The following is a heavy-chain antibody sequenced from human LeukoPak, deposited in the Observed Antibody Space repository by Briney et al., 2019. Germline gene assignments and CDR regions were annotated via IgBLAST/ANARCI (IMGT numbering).Heavy chain of an antibody. J-gene: IGHJ6*03. V-gene: IGHV1-69*05. CDR1: GGTFSSYA. D-gene: IGHD4-23*01. CDR3: ARGGATPQHYYYYYYMDV. Sequence: SVKVSCKASGGTFSSYAISWVRQAPGQGLQWMGGIIPIFGTANYAQKFQGRVTITTDESTSTAYMELSSLRSEDTAVYYCARGGATPQHYYYYYYMDVWGKGTTVTVSS. CDR2: IIPIFGTA.